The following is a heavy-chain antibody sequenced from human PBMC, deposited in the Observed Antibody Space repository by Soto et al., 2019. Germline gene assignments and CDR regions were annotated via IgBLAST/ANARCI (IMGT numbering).Heavy chain of an antibody. J-gene: IGHJ6*02. CDR3: AKDRDYGDYSSGMDV. CDR2: ISYDGSNK. V-gene: IGHV3-30*18. D-gene: IGHD4-17*01. CDR1: GFTFSSYG. Sequence: GGSLRLSCAASGFTFSSYGMHLVRQAPGKGLEWVAVISYDGSNKYYADSVKGRFTISRDNSKNTLYLQMNSLRAEDTAVYYCAKDRDYGDYSSGMDVWGQGTTVTVSS.